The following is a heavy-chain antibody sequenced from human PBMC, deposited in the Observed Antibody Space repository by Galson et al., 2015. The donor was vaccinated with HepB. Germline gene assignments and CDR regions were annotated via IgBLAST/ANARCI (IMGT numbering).Heavy chain of an antibody. CDR3: AKRGVRDYYYYMDV. D-gene: IGHD1-1*01. V-gene: IGHV3-21*01. J-gene: IGHJ6*03. Sequence: RLSCAASGFTFSSYSMNWVRQAPGKGLEWVSSISSSSSYIYYADSVKGRFTISRDNAKNSLYLQMNSLRAEDTAVYYCAKRGVRDYYYYMDVWGKGTTVTVSS. CDR2: ISSSSSYI. CDR1: GFTFSSYS.